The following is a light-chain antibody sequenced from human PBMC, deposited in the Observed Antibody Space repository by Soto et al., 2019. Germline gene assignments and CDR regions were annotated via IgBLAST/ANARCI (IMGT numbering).Light chain of an antibody. V-gene: IGKV1-27*01. CDR1: QSISSW. CDR3: QRYDDAPLT. J-gene: IGKJ4*01. CDR2: AAS. Sequence: DIQMTQSPSTLSASVGDRVTITCRASQSISSWLAWYQQKPGKVPKLLIYAASTLHSGVPSRFSGSGSGTDFTLTISSLQPEDIGTYYCQRYDDAPLTFGGGTKVDIK.